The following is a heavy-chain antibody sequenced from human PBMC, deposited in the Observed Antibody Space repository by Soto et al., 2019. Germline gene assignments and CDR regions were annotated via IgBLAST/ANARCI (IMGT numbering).Heavy chain of an antibody. J-gene: IGHJ3*02. CDR2: IYPGDSDT. Sequence: PGESLKISCKGSGSSFTSYWIGWVRQMPGKGLEWMGIIYPGDSDTRYSPSFQGQVTISADKSISTAYLQWSSLKASDTAMYYCARRIRFLEWLLAEVADDAFDIWGQGTMVTVSS. D-gene: IGHD3-3*01. CDR1: GSSFTSYW. V-gene: IGHV5-51*01. CDR3: ARRIRFLEWLLAEVADDAFDI.